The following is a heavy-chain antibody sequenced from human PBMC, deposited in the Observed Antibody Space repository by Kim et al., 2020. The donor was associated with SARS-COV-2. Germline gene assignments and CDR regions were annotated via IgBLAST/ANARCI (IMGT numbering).Heavy chain of an antibody. D-gene: IGHD6-6*01. Sequence: GGSLRLSCAASGFTFSSYGMHWVRQAPGKGLEWVAVIWYDGSNKYYADSVKGRFTISRDNSKNTLYLQMNSRRAEDTAVYYCAKEGGSSSLIGTHNWFDPWGQGTLVTVSS. CDR2: IWYDGSNK. J-gene: IGHJ5*02. V-gene: IGHV3-33*06. CDR3: AKEGGSSSLIGTHNWFDP. CDR1: GFTFSSYG.